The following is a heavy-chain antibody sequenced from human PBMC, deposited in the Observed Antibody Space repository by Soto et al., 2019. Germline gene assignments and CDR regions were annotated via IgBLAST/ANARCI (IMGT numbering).Heavy chain of an antibody. CDR2: ISSSGSTI. CDR1: GFTFSDYY. D-gene: IGHD2-2*01. V-gene: IGHV3-11*01. J-gene: IGHJ4*02. Sequence: QVQLVESGGGLVKPGGSLRLSCAASGFTFSDYYMNWIRQAPGKGLEWVSCISSSGSTIYYADSVKGRFTISRDSAKNSLYLQMNCLRAEDTAVYWCARDAGLIVQAAIPDYFGYWGQGTLVTVSS. CDR3: ARDAGLIVQAAIPDYFGY.